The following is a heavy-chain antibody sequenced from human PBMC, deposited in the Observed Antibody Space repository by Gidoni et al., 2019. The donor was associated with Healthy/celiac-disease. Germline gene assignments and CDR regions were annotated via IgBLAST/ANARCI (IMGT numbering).Heavy chain of an antibody. J-gene: IGHJ5*02. V-gene: IGHV4-38-2*02. CDR3: AMVDYYVSGILYWFDP. D-gene: IGHD3-10*01. Sequence: HVQLQESGPGLARTSETQSLTCTCHGDSHSSGYSWGWIRQPPGKGLEWIWSIYHSGSTYYHPSLKSRVTISVDTSKIQFSLKLISVTAADTAVYYCAMVDYYVSGILYWFDPWGQGPLVTVSS. CDR2: IYHSGST. CDR1: GDSHSSGYS.